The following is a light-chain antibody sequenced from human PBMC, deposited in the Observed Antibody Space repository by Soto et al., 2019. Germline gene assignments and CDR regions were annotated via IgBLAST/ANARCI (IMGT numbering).Light chain of an antibody. V-gene: IGLV2-14*01. J-gene: IGLJ2*01. Sequence: QSVLTQPASVSGSPGQSITISCTGTSSDVGGYNFVSWYQQHPGKAPKLMIYEVTDRPSGVSNRFSGSKSGNTASLSISGLQAEDEADYYCSSYSDSSTSVVFGGGTQLTVL. CDR1: SSDVGGYNF. CDR3: SSYSDSSTSVV. CDR2: EVT.